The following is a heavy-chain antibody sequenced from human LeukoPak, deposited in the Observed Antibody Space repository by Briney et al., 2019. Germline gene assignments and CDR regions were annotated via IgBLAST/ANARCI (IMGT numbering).Heavy chain of an antibody. CDR3: ATGRKFGYFDY. V-gene: IGHV3-53*01. J-gene: IGHJ4*02. CDR1: GFTVSSNY. CDR2: IYSGGST. Sequence: GGSLRLSCAASGFTVSSNYMTWVRQAPGKGLESVSIIYSGGSTYYADSVKGRFTISRDDSKNTLYLQMNSLRAEDTAVYYCATGRKFGYFDYWGQGTLITVSS. D-gene: IGHD1-14*01.